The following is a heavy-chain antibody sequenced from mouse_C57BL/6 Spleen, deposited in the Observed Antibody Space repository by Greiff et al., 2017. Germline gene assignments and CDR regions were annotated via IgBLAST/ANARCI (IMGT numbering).Heavy chain of an antibody. Sequence: QVQLQQSGAELAKPGASVKLSCKASGYTFTSYWMHWVKQRPGQGLEWIGYINPSSGYTKYNQKFKDKATWTADKSSSTAYMQLSSLTYEDSAVHYCARWAAQANAMDYWGQGTSVTVSS. D-gene: IGHD3-2*02. CDR2: INPSSGYT. CDR1: GYTFTSYW. CDR3: ARWAAQANAMDY. J-gene: IGHJ4*01. V-gene: IGHV1-7*01.